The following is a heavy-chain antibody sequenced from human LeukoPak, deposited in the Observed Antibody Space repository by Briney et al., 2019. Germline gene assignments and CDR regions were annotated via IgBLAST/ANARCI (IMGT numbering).Heavy chain of an antibody. CDR3: VRDGGTDWYDP. D-gene: IGHD3-16*01. CDR2: IKPDGVET. Sequence: GGSLRRSCAASGFTITDYWMTWVRQAPGRGLEWVANIKPDGVETSYVDSVKGRFTISRDNANNSVFLQMNSLRVEDTATYYCVRDGGTDWYDPWGQGILVSVSS. CDR1: GFTITDYW. J-gene: IGHJ5*02. V-gene: IGHV3-7*03.